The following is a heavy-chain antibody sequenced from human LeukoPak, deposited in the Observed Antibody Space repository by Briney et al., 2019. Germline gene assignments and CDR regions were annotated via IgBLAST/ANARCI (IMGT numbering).Heavy chain of an antibody. V-gene: IGHV3-74*03. D-gene: IGHD3-10*01. J-gene: IGHJ4*02. Sequence: GGSLRLSCAASESTFSKFWMHWVRQAPGKGLVWVSGINRDGSTTTYADSVKGRFTVSRDNAKNTLYLQMNSLRAGDTAVYYCAKDIITLVRGVRTPYFDDWGQGTLVTVSS. CDR2: INRDGSTT. CDR3: AKDIITLVRGVRTPYFDD. CDR1: ESTFSKFW.